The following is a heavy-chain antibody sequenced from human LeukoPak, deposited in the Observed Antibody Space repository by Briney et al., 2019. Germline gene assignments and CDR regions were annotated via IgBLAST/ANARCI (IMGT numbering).Heavy chain of an antibody. J-gene: IGHJ4*02. CDR1: GFSFSSYA. CDR2: ISDGGGKT. D-gene: IGHD6-13*01. CDR3: SKEIPRIAAAEY. Sequence: GGSLRLSCAASGFSFSSYAMSWVRQAPGKGLEWVSAISDGGGKTYYADSVKGRFTISTDNSKNTLYLQMNSLTAEDTAIYYCSKEIPRIAAAEYWGQGTLVTVSS. V-gene: IGHV3-23*01.